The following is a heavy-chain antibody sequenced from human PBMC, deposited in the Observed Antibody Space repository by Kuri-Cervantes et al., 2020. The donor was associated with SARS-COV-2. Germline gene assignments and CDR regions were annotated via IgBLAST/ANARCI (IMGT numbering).Heavy chain of an antibody. J-gene: IGHJ6*02. CDR2: INHSGST. V-gene: IGHV4-34*01. CDR3: ARDRSGVVVAALGVAIYYYYGMDV. Sequence: GSLRLSCAVYGGSFSGYYWSWIRQPPGKGLEWIGEINHSGSTNYNPSLKSRVTISVDTSKNQFSLKLNSVTPEDTAVYYCARDRSGVVVAALGVAIYYYYGMDVWGQGTTVTVSS. D-gene: IGHD2-15*01. CDR1: GGSFSGYY.